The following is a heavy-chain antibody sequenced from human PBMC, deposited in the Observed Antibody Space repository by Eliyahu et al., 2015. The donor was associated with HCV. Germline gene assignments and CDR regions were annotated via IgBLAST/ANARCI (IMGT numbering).Heavy chain of an antibody. V-gene: IGHV3-15*01. Sequence: EVQLVESGGGLVKPGGSLRLSCAASGFTFSNAWMSWVRQAPGKGLEWVGRIKSKTDGGTTDYAAPVKGRFTISRDDSKNTLYLQMNSLKTEDTAVYYCTTDIYCSSTSCSQDYWGQGTLVTVSS. CDR1: GFTFSNAW. CDR2: IKSKTDGGTT. CDR3: TTDIYCSSTSCSQDY. D-gene: IGHD2-2*01. J-gene: IGHJ4*02.